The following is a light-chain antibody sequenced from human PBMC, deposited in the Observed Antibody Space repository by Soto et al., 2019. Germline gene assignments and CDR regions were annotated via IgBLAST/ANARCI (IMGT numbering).Light chain of an antibody. CDR1: QSVNSY. J-gene: IGKJ2*01. V-gene: IGKV3-11*01. CDR2: DAS. CDR3: QQRTNWPT. Sequence: EIVLTQSPSTLSLSPGDRATISCRASQSVNSYLAWYQQKPGQAPRLLIYDASNRATGIPTRFSGSGSGTDFTLTISSLAPEDFAVYYCQQRTNWPTFGQGTKLEIK.